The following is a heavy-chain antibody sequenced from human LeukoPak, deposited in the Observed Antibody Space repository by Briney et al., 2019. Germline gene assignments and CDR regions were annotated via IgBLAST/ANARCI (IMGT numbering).Heavy chain of an antibody. J-gene: IGHJ4*02. D-gene: IGHD5-18*01. CDR1: GFTFSSYE. CDR2: ISSSGSTI. Sequence: PGGSLRLSCAASGFTFSSYEMNWVRQAPGKGLEWVSYISSSGSTIYYADSVEGRFTISRDNAKNSLYLQMNSLRAEDTAVYYCARVTGGWIQLWCDYWGQGTLVTVSS. V-gene: IGHV3-48*03. CDR3: ARVTGGWIQLWCDY.